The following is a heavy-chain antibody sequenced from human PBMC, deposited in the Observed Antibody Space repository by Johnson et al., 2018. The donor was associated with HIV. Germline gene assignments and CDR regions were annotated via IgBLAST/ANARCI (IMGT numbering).Heavy chain of an antibody. Sequence: VQLVESGGVVVQPGGSLRLSCAASGFTFDDYAMHWVRQAPGKGLEWVSLISWDGGSTYYADSVKGRFTISRDNSKNSLYLQMNSLRAEDTALYYCARRDGFDYGNAFDIWGQGTMVTVSS. CDR2: ISWDGGST. V-gene: IGHV3-43D*03. CDR1: GFTFDDYA. J-gene: IGHJ3*02. D-gene: IGHD5-12*01. CDR3: ARRDGFDYGNAFDI.